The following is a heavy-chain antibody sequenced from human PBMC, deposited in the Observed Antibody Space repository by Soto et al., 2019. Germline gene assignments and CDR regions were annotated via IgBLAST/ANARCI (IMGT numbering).Heavy chain of an antibody. Sequence: PGGSLRLSCAASGFTFSSYAMSWVRQAPGEGLEWVSAISGSGGSTYYADSVKGRFTISRDNSKNTLYLQMNSLRSEDTAVYYCAKGTHYDILTGYYADYWGQGTLVTVSS. CDR1: GFTFSSYA. J-gene: IGHJ4*02. CDR3: AKGTHYDILTGYYADY. CDR2: ISGSGGST. D-gene: IGHD3-9*01. V-gene: IGHV3-23*01.